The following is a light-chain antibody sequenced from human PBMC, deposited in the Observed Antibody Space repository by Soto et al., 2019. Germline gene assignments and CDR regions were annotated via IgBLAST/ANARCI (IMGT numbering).Light chain of an antibody. V-gene: IGKV3-15*01. J-gene: IGKJ1*01. CDR3: QQYNNWPPVT. CDR2: GAS. Sequence: EIVMKQSPATLSVSPGERATLSCRASQSVSSNLAWYQQKPGQAPRLLIYGASTRATGIPARFSGSGSGTEFTLTISSLQSEDFAVYYCQQYNNWPPVTFGQGTKVDIK. CDR1: QSVSSN.